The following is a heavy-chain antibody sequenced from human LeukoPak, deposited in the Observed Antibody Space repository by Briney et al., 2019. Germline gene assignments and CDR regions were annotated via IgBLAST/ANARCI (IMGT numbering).Heavy chain of an antibody. J-gene: IGHJ4*02. Sequence: PGGAPRHSSAAPGFTSENNGMSSGRHALGGGLGWVSGIIWSGSRTGYADSLKGRFTISRDNAKNTLYLQINSLRDEDTALYYCAGDLTTTDNWGPGTLVTVSS. CDR1: GFTSENNG. CDR3: AGDLTTTDN. D-gene: IGHD1-14*01. V-gene: IGHV3-20*03. CDR2: IIWSGSRT.